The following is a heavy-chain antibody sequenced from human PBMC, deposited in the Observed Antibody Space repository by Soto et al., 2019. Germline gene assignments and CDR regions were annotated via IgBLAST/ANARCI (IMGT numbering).Heavy chain of an antibody. CDR1: GFTFSSYA. J-gene: IGHJ4*02. D-gene: IGHD1-1*01. V-gene: IGHV3-23*01. CDR2: IIGGGGST. CDR3: VKESRGVAPTVTGY. Sequence: LRLSCAASGFTFSSYAMSWVRQAPGKGLEWVSAIIGGGGSTYYADSVQGRFTISRDNSKNTLHLQMNSLRADDTAVYYCVKESRGVAPTVTGYWGQGALVTVSS.